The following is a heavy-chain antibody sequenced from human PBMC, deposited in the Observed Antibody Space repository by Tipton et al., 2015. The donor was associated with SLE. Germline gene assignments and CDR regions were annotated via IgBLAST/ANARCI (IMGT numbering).Heavy chain of an antibody. CDR1: GGSFSVYY. CDR3: ARELYSSSFDY. CDR2: INHSGST. Sequence: GLVKPSETLSLTCAVYGGSFSVYYWSWIRQPPGKGLEWIGEINHSGSTNYNPSLKSRVTISVDTSKNQFSLKLSSVTAADTAVYYCARELYSSSFDYWGQGTLVTVSS. D-gene: IGHD6-19*01. J-gene: IGHJ4*02. V-gene: IGHV4-34*01.